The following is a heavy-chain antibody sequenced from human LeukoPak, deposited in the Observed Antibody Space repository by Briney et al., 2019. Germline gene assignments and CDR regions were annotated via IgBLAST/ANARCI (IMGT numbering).Heavy chain of an antibody. V-gene: IGHV4-39*01. CDR1: GGSISTSSYS. J-gene: IGHJ5*02. CDR2: VSHSGIT. D-gene: IGHD5-18*01. CDR3: ARLGYSYGFNP. Sequence: SETLSLTCTVSGGSISTSSYSWGWIRQPPGKGLEWIGSVSHSGITSYNPSLESRVTISVDTSKNQFSLKLNSVIAADTAISYCARLGYSYGFNPWGQGTLVTVSS.